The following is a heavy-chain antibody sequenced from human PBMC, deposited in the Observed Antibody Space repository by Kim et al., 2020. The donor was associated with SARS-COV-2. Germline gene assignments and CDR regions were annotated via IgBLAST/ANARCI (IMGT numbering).Heavy chain of an antibody. V-gene: IGHV4-59*13. J-gene: IGHJ5*02. CDR1: GGSISSYY. CDR3: ARRGSAGGYNWFDP. CDR2: IYYSGST. Sequence: SETLSLTCTVSGGSISSYYWSWIRQPPGKGLEWIGYIYYSGSTNYNPSLKSRVTISVDTSKNQFSLKLSSVTAADTAVYYCARRGSAGGYNWFDPWGQGTLVTVSS. D-gene: IGHD3-16*01.